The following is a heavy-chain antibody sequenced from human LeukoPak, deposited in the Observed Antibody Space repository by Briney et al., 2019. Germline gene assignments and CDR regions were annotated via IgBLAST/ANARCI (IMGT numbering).Heavy chain of an antibody. Sequence: GGSQRLSCAASAFTFSDYSMNWVRQAPGKGLEWVSSISGSGIYTYYADSVKGRFTISRDNAKNSLYLQMNILRAEDTAVYYCARRGGSSSMDYYYHYMDVWGKGTTVTVSS. D-gene: IGHD6-6*01. CDR2: ISGSGIYT. J-gene: IGHJ6*03. V-gene: IGHV3-21*01. CDR3: ARRGGSSSMDYYYHYMDV. CDR1: AFTFSDYS.